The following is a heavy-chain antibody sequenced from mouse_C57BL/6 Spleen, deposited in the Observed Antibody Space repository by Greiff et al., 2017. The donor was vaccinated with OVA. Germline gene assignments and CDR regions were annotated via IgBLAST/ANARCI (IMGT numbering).Heavy chain of an antibody. CDR1: GYTFTDYA. D-gene: IGHD2-5*01. CDR3: ARIYSNYLAWFAY. CDR2: ISTYYGDA. Sequence: QVQLQQSGPELVRPGVSVKISCKGSGYTFTDYAMHWVNQSHAKSLEWIGVISTYYGDASYNQKFKDKATMTVAKSSSTAYMELARLTSEDSAVYYCARIYSNYLAWFAYWGQGTLVTVSA. J-gene: IGHJ3*01. V-gene: IGHV1-67*01.